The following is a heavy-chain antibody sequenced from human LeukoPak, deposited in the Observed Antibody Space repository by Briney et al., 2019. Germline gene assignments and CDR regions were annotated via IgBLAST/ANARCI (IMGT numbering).Heavy chain of an antibody. J-gene: IGHJ5*02. CDR2: IYTSGST. CDR3: ARDFYGSGSYQRGNWFDP. D-gene: IGHD3-10*01. CDR1: GGSISSHY. Sequence: SETLSLTCTVSGGSISSHYWSWIRQPAGKGPEWIGRIYTSGSTNYNPSLKSRVTMSVDTSKNQFSLKLSSVTAADTAVYYCARDFYGSGSYQRGNWFDPWGQGTLVTVSS. V-gene: IGHV4-4*07.